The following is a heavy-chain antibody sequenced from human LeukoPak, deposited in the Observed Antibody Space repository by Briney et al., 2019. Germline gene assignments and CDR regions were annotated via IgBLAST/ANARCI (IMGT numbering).Heavy chain of an antibody. CDR3: ARGFYWRLRLDY. V-gene: IGHV4-34*01. CDR2: INHSGST. CDR1: GGSFSGYY. Sequence: PSETLSLTCAVYGGSFSGYYWSWIRQPPGKGLEWIGEINHSGSTNYNPSLKSRVTISVGTSKNQFSLKLSSVTASDTAVYYCARGFYWRLRLDYWGQGTLVTVSS. J-gene: IGHJ4*02. D-gene: IGHD6-25*01.